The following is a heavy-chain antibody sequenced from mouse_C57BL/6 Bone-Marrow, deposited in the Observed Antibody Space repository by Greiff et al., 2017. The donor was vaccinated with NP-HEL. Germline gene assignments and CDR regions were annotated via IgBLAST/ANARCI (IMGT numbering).Heavy chain of an antibody. J-gene: IGHJ3*01. CDR3: ARGLLVAY. V-gene: IGHV1-64*01. CDR2: IHPNRGST. D-gene: IGHD2-3*01. CDR1: GYTFTSYW. Sequence: QVQLQQPGAELVKPGASVKLSCKASGYTFTSYWMHWVKQRPGQGLEWIGMIHPNRGSTTYNEKFKSKATLPVDKSSSTAYMQLSSLTSEDSAVYYCARGLLVAYWGQGTLVTVSA.